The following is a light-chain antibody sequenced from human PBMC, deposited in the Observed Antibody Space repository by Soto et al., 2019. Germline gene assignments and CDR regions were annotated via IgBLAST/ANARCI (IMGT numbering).Light chain of an antibody. CDR3: QQGDSFPFT. V-gene: IGKV1-5*01. CDR2: DAS. CDR1: QSISTW. J-gene: IGKJ4*01. Sequence: DIQMTPFASTLSACVGDRVTITCRASQSISTWLAWYQQKPGKAPKLLIYDASSLESGVPSRFSGSGSATEFTLTIGSLQPDDFATYFCQQGDSFPFTFGGGTKVDI.